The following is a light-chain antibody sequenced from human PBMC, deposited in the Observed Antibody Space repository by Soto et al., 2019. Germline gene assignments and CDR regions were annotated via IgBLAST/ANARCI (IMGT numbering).Light chain of an antibody. CDR1: QTVSHW. CDR3: QQYNTYWT. V-gene: IGKV1-5*01. Sequence: DIHLTQSPSTLSASVGDRVTITCRASQTVSHWLAWYQQKPGKAPKLLIFDASSLENGVPSSFSGSASGTEFPPTITGLQPDDFATYYCQQYNTYWTFGQGTKVEI. CDR2: DAS. J-gene: IGKJ1*01.